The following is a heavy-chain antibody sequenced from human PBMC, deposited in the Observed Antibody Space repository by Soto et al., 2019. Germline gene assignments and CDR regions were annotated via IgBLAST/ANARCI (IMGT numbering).Heavy chain of an antibody. V-gene: IGHV4-59*08. CDR2: IYYSGST. D-gene: IGHD1-26*01. J-gene: IGHJ3*02. CDR3: ARRWGGVFDI. Sequence: QVQLQESGPGLVKPSETLSLTCTVSGGSISSYYWNWIRQPPGKGLEWIGYIYYSGSTNYNPSLXMXXXIXXDTSRNQFSLKLRSVTAADTAVYYCARRWGGVFDIWGQGPMVTVSS. CDR1: GGSISSYY.